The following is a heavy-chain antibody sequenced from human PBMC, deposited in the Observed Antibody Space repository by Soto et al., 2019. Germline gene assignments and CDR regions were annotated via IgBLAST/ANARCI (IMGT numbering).Heavy chain of an antibody. CDR1: GGSFSGYY. Sequence: SETLSLTCAVYGGSFSGYYWSWIRQPPGKGLEWIGEINHSGSTNYNPSLKSRVTISVDTSKNQFSLKLSSVTAADTAMYYCARERNLLGYCSGGSCYSDYWGPGTLVTVSS. J-gene: IGHJ4*02. D-gene: IGHD2-15*01. CDR3: ARERNLLGYCSGGSCYSDY. CDR2: INHSGST. V-gene: IGHV4-34*01.